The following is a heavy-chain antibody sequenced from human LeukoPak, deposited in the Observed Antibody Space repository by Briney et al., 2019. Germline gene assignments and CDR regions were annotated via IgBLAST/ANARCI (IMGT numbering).Heavy chain of an antibody. CDR2: ISYDGSNK. J-gene: IGHJ3*02. Sequence: GGSLRLSCAASGFTFSSYAMHWVRQAPGKGLEWVAVISYDGSNKYYADSVKGRFTISRDNSKNTLYLQMNSLRAEDTAVYYCASLYLNAFDIWGQGTMVTVSS. V-gene: IGHV3-30-3*01. CDR1: GFTFSSYA. D-gene: IGHD2-8*01. CDR3: ASLYLNAFDI.